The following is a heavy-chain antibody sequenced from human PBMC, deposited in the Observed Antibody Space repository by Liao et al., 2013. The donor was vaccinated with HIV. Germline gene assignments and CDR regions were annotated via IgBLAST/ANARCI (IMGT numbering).Heavy chain of an antibody. D-gene: IGHD2-15*01. J-gene: IGHJ4*02. CDR3: AREMKTCSGFDCHHGGINY. CDR1: GGSISSYY. Sequence: QVHLQESGPGLVKPSGTLSLTCTVSGGSISSYYWSWIRQPAGKGLEWIGRIYATGSTHYNPSLRSRVTISVDVSKNQFTLNLNSVTGADTAVYYCAREMKTCSGFDCHHGGINYWGEGTLVTVSS. V-gene: IGHV4-4*07. CDR2: IYATGST.